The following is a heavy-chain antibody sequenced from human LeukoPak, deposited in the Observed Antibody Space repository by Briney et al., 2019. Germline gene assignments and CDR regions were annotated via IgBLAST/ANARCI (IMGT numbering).Heavy chain of an antibody. Sequence: GGSLRLSCAASGFTFSSYGMHWVRQAPGKGLEWVSSISSSSSYIYYADSVKGRFTISRDNAKNSLYLQMNSLRAEDTAVYYCARERFGATPIVGATHFDYWGQGTLVTVSS. CDR3: ARERFGATPIVGATHFDY. CDR1: GFTFSSYG. V-gene: IGHV3-21*01. CDR2: ISSSSSYI. J-gene: IGHJ4*02. D-gene: IGHD1-26*01.